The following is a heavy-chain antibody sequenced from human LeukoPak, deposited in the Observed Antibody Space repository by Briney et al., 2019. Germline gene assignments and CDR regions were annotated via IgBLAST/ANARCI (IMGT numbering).Heavy chain of an antibody. J-gene: IGHJ4*02. Sequence: GGSLRLSCAASGFTFSSYGMHWVRQAPGKGLEWVAVIWYDGSNKYYADSVKGRFTISRDNSKNTLYLQMNSLRAEDTAVYYCARVGFIAAAALDYWGQGTLVTVSS. D-gene: IGHD6-13*01. V-gene: IGHV3-33*01. CDR1: GFTFSSYG. CDR2: IWYDGSNK. CDR3: ARVGFIAAAALDY.